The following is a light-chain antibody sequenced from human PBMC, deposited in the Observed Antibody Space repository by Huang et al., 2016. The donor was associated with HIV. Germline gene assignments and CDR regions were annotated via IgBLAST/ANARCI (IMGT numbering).Light chain of an antibody. CDR1: QGIRTY. J-gene: IGKJ3*01. CDR3: QQYYSYPLT. V-gene: IGKV1-8*01. CDR2: SAS. Sequence: AIRMTQSPSSLSASTGDRVTIACRASQGIRTYLAWYQQKPGKAPKLLIYSASTLQSGVPSRFSGSGAGTDFTLTINYLQSEDFATYYCQQYYSYPLTFGPGTKVDVK.